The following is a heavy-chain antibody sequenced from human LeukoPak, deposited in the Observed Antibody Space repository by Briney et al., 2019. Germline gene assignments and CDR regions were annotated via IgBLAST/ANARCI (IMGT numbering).Heavy chain of an antibody. J-gene: IGHJ3*02. V-gene: IGHV1-69*05. CDR1: GGTFSSYA. CDR3: ARGGYYYDSSGLWQDI. CDR2: IIPIFGTA. Sequence: SVKVSCKASGGTFSSYAISWVRQAPGQGLEWMGGIIPIFGTANYAQKFQDRVTITTDESTSTAYMELSSLRSEDTAVYYCARGGYYYDSSGLWQDIWGQGTMVTVSS. D-gene: IGHD3-22*01.